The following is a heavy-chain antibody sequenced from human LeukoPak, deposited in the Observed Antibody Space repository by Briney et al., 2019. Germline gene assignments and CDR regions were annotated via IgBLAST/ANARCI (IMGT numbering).Heavy chain of an antibody. D-gene: IGHD6-13*01. Sequence: GGSLRLSCAASGFTFSSYAMSWVRQAPGKGLEWVSAISGSGGSTYYADSVKGRFTISRDNAKNSLYLQMNSLRAEDTAVYYCARSDSSSWDYYYYYMDVWGKGTTVTVSS. V-gene: IGHV3-23*01. CDR2: ISGSGGST. CDR3: ARSDSSSWDYYYYYMDV. CDR1: GFTFSSYA. J-gene: IGHJ6*03.